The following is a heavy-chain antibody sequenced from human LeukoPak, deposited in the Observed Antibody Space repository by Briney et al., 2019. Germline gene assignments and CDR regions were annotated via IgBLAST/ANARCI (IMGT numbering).Heavy chain of an antibody. J-gene: IGHJ5*02. D-gene: IGHD2-2*01. CDR1: GFTFSSYA. V-gene: IGHV3-23*01. CDR3: AKDLEDIVVVPAQNDNWFDP. CDR2: ISGSGGST. Sequence: PGGSLRLSCAASGFTFSSYAMSWVRQAPGKGLEWVSAISGSGGSTYYADSVKGRFTLSRDNSKNTLYLQMNSLRAEDTAVYYCAKDLEDIVVVPAQNDNWFDPWGQGTLVTVSS.